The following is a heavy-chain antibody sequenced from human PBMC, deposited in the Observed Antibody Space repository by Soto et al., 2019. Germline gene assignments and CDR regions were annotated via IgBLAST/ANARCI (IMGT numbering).Heavy chain of an antibody. CDR2: ISYSGST. V-gene: IGHV4-61*01. Sequence: PSETLALTCTVSGACVSSGTYYWSWIRQPPGKGLEWIGYISYSGSTNYSPSLKSRVTISVDTSKNQFSLKLSSVTAADTAVYYCARGVKYWCLGTLVTVSS. CDR1: GACVSSGTYY. D-gene: IGHD6-6*01. CDR3: ARGVKY. J-gene: IGHJ4*02.